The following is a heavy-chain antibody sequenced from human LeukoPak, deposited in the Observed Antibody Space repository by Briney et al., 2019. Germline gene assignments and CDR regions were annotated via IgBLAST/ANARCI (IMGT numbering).Heavy chain of an antibody. V-gene: IGHV3-23*01. CDR3: ASPFWSGSYGMDV. CDR1: GFTFSSYP. Sequence: GVSLRLSCAASGFTFSSYPMTWVRQAPGKGLEWVSTIGSSAGDTHYADSVKGRFTISRDNSKNSLYLQMNSLRAEDTAVYYCASPFWSGSYGMDVWGQGTTVTVSS. CDR2: IGSSAGDT. J-gene: IGHJ6*02. D-gene: IGHD3-3*01.